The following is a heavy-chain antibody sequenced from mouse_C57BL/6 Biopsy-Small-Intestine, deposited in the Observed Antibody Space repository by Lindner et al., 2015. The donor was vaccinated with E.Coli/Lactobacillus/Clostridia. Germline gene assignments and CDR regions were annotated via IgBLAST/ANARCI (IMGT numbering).Heavy chain of an antibody. CDR3: ARREVYYFDY. D-gene: IGHD6-2*01. V-gene: IGHV1-42*01. J-gene: IGHJ2*01. CDR2: INPSTGGA. Sequence: VQLQESGPELVKSGASVKISCKASGYSFTANYVTWVKQSPEKSLEWIGEINPSTGGATYNQKFGAKVTLTVDRSSSTFYMQFKSLTSDDSAVYYCARREVYYFDYWGQGTTLTVSS. CDR1: GYSFTANY.